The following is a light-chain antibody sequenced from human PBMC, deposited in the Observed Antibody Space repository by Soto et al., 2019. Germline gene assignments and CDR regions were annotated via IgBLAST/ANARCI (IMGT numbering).Light chain of an antibody. CDR3: SSFTSRKTYV. CDR1: SSDVGGYTF. V-gene: IGLV2-14*01. CDR2: GVS. Sequence: QSVLTQPASVSASPGQSIAISCTGTSSDVGGYTFVSWYQQHPGKAPKLMIYGVSNRPSGISNRFSGSKSGNTASLTISGLQAEDEADYYCSSFTSRKTYVFGTGTKVTVL. J-gene: IGLJ1*01.